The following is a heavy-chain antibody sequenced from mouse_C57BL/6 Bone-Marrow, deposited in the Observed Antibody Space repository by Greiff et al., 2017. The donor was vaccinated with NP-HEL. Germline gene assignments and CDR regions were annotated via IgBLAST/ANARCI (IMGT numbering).Heavy chain of an antibody. CDR2: ISNGGGST. CDR1: GFTFSDYY. V-gene: IGHV5-12*01. J-gene: IGHJ1*03. Sequence: EVQLVESGGGLVQPGGSLKLSCAASGFTFSDYYMYWVRQTPEKRLEWVAYISNGGGSTYYPDTVKGRFTISRDNAKNTLYLQMSRLKSEDTAMYYCARHSYGSSYDWYFDVWGTGTTVTVSS. CDR3: ARHSYGSSYDWYFDV. D-gene: IGHD1-1*01.